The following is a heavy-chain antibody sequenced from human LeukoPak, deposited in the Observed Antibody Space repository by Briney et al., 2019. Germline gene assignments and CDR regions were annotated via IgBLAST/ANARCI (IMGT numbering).Heavy chain of an antibody. J-gene: IGHJ4*02. V-gene: IGHV3-11*04. Sequence: GGSLRLSCAASGFTFSDYYMSWIRQAPGKGLEWVSYISSSGTTIYYADSVKGRFTISRDNAKNSLYLQMNSLRAEETAVYYCARARAYYYESSLLFDYSGQGTLVTVSS. CDR2: ISSSGTTI. CDR1: GFTFSDYY. D-gene: IGHD3-22*01. CDR3: ARARAYYYESSLLFDY.